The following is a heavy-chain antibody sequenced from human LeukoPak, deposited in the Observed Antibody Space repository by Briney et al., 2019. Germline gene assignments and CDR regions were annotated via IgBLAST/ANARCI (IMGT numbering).Heavy chain of an antibody. Sequence: PGGSLRLSCAASGFTVSSNYMSWVRQAPGKGLEWVSVIYSGGTTYYADSVKGRFNISRDNSNNTLYLQMNSLRAEDTAVYYCARGPVTRFEIWGQGTMVTVSS. CDR3: ARGPVTRFEI. CDR2: IYSGGTT. CDR1: GFTVSSNY. V-gene: IGHV3-53*01. J-gene: IGHJ3*02. D-gene: IGHD4-17*01.